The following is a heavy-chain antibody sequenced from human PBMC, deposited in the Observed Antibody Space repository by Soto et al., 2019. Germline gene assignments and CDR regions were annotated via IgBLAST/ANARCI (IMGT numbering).Heavy chain of an antibody. Sequence: ASVKVSCKASGGTFSSYTISWVRQAPGQGLEWMGRIIPILGIASYAQKFQGRVTLTGNNSTSTAYMELSSLRSEDTAVYYCAKGRTSGWYPFDYWGQGTLVTVSS. D-gene: IGHD6-19*01. J-gene: IGHJ4*02. CDR3: AKGRTSGWYPFDY. CDR1: GGTFSSYT. V-gene: IGHV1-69*02. CDR2: IIPILGIA.